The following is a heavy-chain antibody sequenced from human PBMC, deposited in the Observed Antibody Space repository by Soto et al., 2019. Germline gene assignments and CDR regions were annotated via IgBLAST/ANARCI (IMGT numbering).Heavy chain of an antibody. CDR2: IKSKTDGGTT. D-gene: IGHD4-17*01. CDR3: TTGSTVTMKGGSYHGMDV. CDR1: GFTFSNAW. Sequence: GGSLRLSCAASGFTFSNAWMNWVRQAPGKGLEWVGRIKSKTDGGTTDYAAPVKGRFTISRDDSKNTLYLQMNSLKTEDTAVYYCTTGSTVTMKGGSYHGMDVWGQGTTVTVYS. V-gene: IGHV3-15*07. J-gene: IGHJ6*02.